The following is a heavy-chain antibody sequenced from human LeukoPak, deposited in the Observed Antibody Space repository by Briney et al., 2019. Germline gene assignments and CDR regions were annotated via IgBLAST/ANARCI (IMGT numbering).Heavy chain of an antibody. V-gene: IGHV4-4*09. CDR1: GGSISTYY. D-gene: IGHD1-1*01. CDR2: IYTSGDT. Sequence: SETLSLTCTVSGGSISTYYWSWIRQPPGKGLEWIGYIYTSGDTNYNPSLKSRVTISGDTSMNQFSLRLSSVTAADTAFYYCARHAPSGTPTNLDYWGQGTLVTVSS. J-gene: IGHJ4*02. CDR3: ARHAPSGTPTNLDY.